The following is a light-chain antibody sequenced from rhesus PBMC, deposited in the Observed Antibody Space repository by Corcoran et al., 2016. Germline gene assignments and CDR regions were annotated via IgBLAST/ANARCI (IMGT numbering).Light chain of an antibody. Sequence: DIQMTQSPSSLSASVGDRVTITYRASENVNNYLNWYQQKPGKAPKLLIYKASTLQSGVPSRFSGSGSGKDYTFTISRLQPADVATDYCQPGYGTPLPFGGGTKVGLK. J-gene: IGKJ4*01. CDR3: QPGYGTPLP. CDR2: KAS. V-gene: IGKV1-74*01. CDR1: ENVNNY.